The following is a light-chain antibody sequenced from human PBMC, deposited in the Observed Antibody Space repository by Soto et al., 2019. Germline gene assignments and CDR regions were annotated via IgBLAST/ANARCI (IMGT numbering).Light chain of an antibody. V-gene: IGLV2-14*01. CDR1: SSDVGGYNY. CDR3: SLYTSENTYV. CDR2: EAR. Sequence: QSALTQPASVSGSPGQSIAISCTGTSSDVGGYNYVSWYQQHPGTAPKLIIYEARNRPSGVPDRFSGSKSGNTASLTISGLQAADEADYYCSLYTSENTYVFGTGTKVTVL. J-gene: IGLJ1*01.